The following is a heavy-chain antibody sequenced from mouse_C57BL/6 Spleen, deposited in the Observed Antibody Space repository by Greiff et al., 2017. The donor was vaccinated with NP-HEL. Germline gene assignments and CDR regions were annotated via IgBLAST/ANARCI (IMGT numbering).Heavy chain of an antibody. D-gene: IGHD2-4*01. CDR3: AYYDCGWAWFAY. CDR2: IDPEDGGT. Sequence: VQLQQSGAELVKPGASVKLSCTASGFNITDYYMHWVKQRPEQGLEWIGRIDPEDGGTKYAPKFQGKATITADTSSNTAYLQLSSLTSEDTAVYYGAYYDCGWAWFAYWGKGTLVTVSA. V-gene: IGHV14-2*01. CDR1: GFNITDYY. J-gene: IGHJ3*01.